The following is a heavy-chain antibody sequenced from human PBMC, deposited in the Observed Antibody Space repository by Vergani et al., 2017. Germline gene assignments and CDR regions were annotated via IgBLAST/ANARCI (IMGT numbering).Heavy chain of an antibody. J-gene: IGHJ4*02. V-gene: IGHV1-8*01. CDR2: MNPNSGNT. CDR3: ASRGQWLERGYFDY. D-gene: IGHD6-19*01. Sequence: QVQLVQSGAEVKKPGASVKVSCKASGYTFTSYDINWVRQATGQGLEWMGWMNPNSGNTGYAQKFQGRVTMTRDTSTSTVYMELSSLRSEDTAVYYCASRGQWLERGYFDYWGQGTLVTVSS. CDR1: GYTFTSYD.